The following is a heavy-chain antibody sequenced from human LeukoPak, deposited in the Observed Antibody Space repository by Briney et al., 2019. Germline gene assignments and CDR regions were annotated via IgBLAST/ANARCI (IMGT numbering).Heavy chain of an antibody. CDR1: GFTFSSYG. J-gene: IGHJ4*02. CDR2: TSYDGSNK. D-gene: IGHD5-24*01. CDR3: AKDPGRDGYNGFDY. V-gene: IGHV3-30*18. Sequence: GGSLRLSCAASGFTFSSYGMHWVRQAPGKGLEWVAVTSYDGSNKYYADSVKGRFTISRDNSKNTLYLQMNSLRAEDTAVYYCAKDPGRDGYNGFDYWGQGALVTVSS.